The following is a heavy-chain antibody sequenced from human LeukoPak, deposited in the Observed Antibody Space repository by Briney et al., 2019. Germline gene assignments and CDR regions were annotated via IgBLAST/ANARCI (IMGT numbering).Heavy chain of an antibody. V-gene: IGHV4-4*07. CDR3: AVCSRGWLFDY. Sequence: AETLSLTCTVSGGFISSQYWGWVRQAAGKGLEWIGRIYSSGSTTYNASPNSGGTMSVDTYKKNSSLRLRNVTAADTAVYYCAVCSRGWLFDYLGQGSLVTVSS. CDR1: GGFISSQY. CDR2: IYSSGST. D-gene: IGHD2-15*01. J-gene: IGHJ4*02.